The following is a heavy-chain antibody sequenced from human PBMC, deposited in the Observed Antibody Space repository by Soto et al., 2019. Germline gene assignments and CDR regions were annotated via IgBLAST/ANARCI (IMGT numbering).Heavy chain of an antibody. J-gene: IGHJ2*01. CDR1: GGTFSSYA. D-gene: IGHD6-19*01. CDR2: IIPIFGTA. Sequence: QVQLVQSGAEVKKPGSSVKVSCKASGGTFSSYAISWVRQAPGQGLEWMGGIIPIFGTANYAQKFQGRVTITADESTSTAYMELTSLRSEDTAVYYCARRPSSGLGINWYFDLWGRGTLVTVSS. V-gene: IGHV1-69*19. CDR3: ARRPSSGLGINWYFDL.